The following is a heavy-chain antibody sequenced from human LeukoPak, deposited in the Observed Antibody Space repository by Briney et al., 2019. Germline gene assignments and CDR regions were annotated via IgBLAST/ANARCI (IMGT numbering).Heavy chain of an antibody. D-gene: IGHD4-11*01. Sequence: ASVKVSCKAPGGTFSSYAISWVRQAPGQGLEWMGRIIPMLAVANYAQKFQGRVTISADKSTDTAYMELSSLRSEDTAVYYCARVNHDYRNYYYYYGLDVWGQGTTVTVS. CDR3: ARVNHDYRNYYYYYGLDV. CDR2: IIPMLAVA. J-gene: IGHJ6*02. V-gene: IGHV1-69*04. CDR1: GGTFSSYA.